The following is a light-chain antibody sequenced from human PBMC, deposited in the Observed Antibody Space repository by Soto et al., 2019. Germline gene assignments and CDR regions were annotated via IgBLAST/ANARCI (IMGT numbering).Light chain of an antibody. V-gene: IGKV1-27*01. CDR2: AAS. Sequence: DIQMTQSPSSLSASVGDRVTITCRASQGIIDYLAWHHQKPGKAPKLLIYAASTLQSGVPSRFSGSGAGTDFTLTSSSLQPEDVGTYYCQKYNSAPHTFGQGTRVEI. J-gene: IGKJ1*01. CDR3: QKYNSAPHT. CDR1: QGIIDY.